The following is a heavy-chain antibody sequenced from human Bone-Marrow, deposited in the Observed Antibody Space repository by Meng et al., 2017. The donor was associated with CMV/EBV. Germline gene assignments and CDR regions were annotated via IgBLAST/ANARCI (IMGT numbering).Heavy chain of an antibody. D-gene: IGHD3-3*01. CDR1: GGSISSYY. J-gene: IGHJ2*01. CDR3: ARGIKDYDFWLFDL. CDR2: IYDSGST. Sequence: SETLSLTCTVSGGSISSYYWSWIRQPPGKGLEWIGFIYDSGSTNYNPSLKSRVTISKDTSKNQLSLKLTFVTAADTAVYYCARGIKDYDFWLFDLWGRGTQVTGYS. V-gene: IGHV4-59*01.